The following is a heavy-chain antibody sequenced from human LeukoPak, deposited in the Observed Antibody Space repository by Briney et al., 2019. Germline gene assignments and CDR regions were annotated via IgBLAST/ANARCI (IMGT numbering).Heavy chain of an antibody. J-gene: IGHJ3*01. CDR3: AKKNSFGSGAGDPLDV. Sequence: PGGSLRLSCVASGFTFSNFGMHWVRQAPGKGLEWMAVISYDGSLKYYLDSVKGRFTMSRDNSKNTVFLQMGRLRVEDTAVYYCAKKNSFGSGAGDPLDVWGHGTLVTVSS. D-gene: IGHD3-10*01. CDR2: ISYDGSLK. CDR1: GFTFSNFG. V-gene: IGHV3-30*18.